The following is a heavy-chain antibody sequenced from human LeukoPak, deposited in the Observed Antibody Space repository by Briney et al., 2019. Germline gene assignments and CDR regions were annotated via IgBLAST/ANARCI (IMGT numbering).Heavy chain of an antibody. Sequence: GGSLRLSCAASGFTFSNYWMSWVRQAPGKGLEWVANINQGGSEKFYVDSVKGRFTISRDNAKNSLYLQMNSLRAEDTAVYYCARDAFASGSYNPFDNWGQGTLVTVST. D-gene: IGHD3-10*01. J-gene: IGHJ4*02. CDR2: INQGGSEK. CDR3: ARDAFASGSYNPFDN. V-gene: IGHV3-7*01. CDR1: GFTFSNYW.